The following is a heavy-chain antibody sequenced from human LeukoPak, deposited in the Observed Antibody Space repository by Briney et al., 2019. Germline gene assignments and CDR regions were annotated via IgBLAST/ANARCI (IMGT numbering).Heavy chain of an antibody. Sequence: GXSLRLSCAASGFTFSSYGMHWVRQAPGKGLEWVAFIRYDGSNKYYADSVKGGFTISRDNSKNTLYLQMNSLRAGDTAVYYCAYYSGAFNWFDPWGQGTLVTVSS. V-gene: IGHV3-30*02. D-gene: IGHD3-22*01. CDR3: AYYSGAFNWFDP. CDR2: IRYDGSNK. J-gene: IGHJ5*02. CDR1: GFTFSSYG.